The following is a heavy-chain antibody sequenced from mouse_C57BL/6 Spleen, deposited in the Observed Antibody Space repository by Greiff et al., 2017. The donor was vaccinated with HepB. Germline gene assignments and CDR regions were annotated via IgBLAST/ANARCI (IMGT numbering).Heavy chain of an antibody. Sequence: VQLQQPGAELVKPGASVKLSCKASGYTFTSYWMHWVKQRPGQGLEWIGMIHPDSGSTNYNEKFKSKATLTVDKSSSTAYMQLSSLTSEDSAVYYCARERYYGSSPYYYAMDYWGQGTSVTVSS. V-gene: IGHV1-64*01. CDR1: GYTFTSYW. CDR2: IHPDSGST. J-gene: IGHJ4*01. D-gene: IGHD1-1*01. CDR3: ARERYYGSSPYYYAMDY.